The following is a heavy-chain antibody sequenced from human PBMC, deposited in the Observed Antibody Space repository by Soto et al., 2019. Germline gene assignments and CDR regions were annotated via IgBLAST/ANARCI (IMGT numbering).Heavy chain of an antibody. J-gene: IGHJ4*02. CDR3: ARDPDNYYDSSGYRYFDY. CDR1: GGTFSSYA. V-gene: IGHV1-69*13. Sequence: SVKVSCKASGGTFSSYAISWVRQAPGHGLEWMGGIIPIFGTANYEQKFQGRVTITADESTSTAYMELSSLRSEDTAVYYCARDPDNYYDSSGYRYFDYWGQGTLVTVSS. CDR2: IIPIFGTA. D-gene: IGHD3-22*01.